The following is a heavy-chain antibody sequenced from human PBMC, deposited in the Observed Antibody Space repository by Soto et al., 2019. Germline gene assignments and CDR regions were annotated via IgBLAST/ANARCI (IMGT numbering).Heavy chain of an antibody. D-gene: IGHD3-3*01. CDR2: IKQDGSEK. CDR1: GFTFSSYW. Sequence: PEESLRLSCAASGFTFSSYWMSWVRQAPGKGLKWVDNIKQDGSEKYYVDSVKGRFTISRDNAKNSLYLQMNSLRAEDTAVYYCARDLGRYYDFWSGYYSGDYYYYGMDVWGQGTTVTVS. J-gene: IGHJ6*02. V-gene: IGHV3-7*01. CDR3: ARDLGRYYDFWSGYYSGDYYYYGMDV.